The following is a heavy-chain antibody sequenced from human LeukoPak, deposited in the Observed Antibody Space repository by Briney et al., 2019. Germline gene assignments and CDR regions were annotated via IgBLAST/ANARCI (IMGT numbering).Heavy chain of an antibody. J-gene: IGHJ4*02. CDR2: IKSKTDGGTT. D-gene: IGHD3-10*01. Sequence: PGGSLRLSCAASGFTFSNAWMSWVRQAPGKGLEWVGRIKSKTDGGTTDYAAPVKGRFTISRDDSKNTLYLQMNSLKTEDTAVYYCTTWLLLWFGELSGWKIVFDYWGQGTLVTVSS. CDR1: GFTFSNAW. V-gene: IGHV3-15*01. CDR3: TTWLLLWFGELSGWKIVFDY.